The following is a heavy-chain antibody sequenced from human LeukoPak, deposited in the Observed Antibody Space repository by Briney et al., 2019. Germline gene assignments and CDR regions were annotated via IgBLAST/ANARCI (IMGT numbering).Heavy chain of an antibody. V-gene: IGHV3-74*01. CDR3: ARYDSRGFAY. CDR1: GFTFSSYW. Sequence: GGSLRLSCAASGFTFSSYWMHWVRQAPGKGLVWVSRINNDGSSTSYADSVKGRFTISRDNAKNTLYLQINSLRAEDTAVYYCARYDSRGFAYWGQGTLVTVSS. CDR2: INNDGSST. J-gene: IGHJ4*02. D-gene: IGHD3-16*01.